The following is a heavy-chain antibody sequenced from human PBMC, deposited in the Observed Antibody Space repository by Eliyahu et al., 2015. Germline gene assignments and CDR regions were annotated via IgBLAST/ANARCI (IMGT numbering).Heavy chain of an antibody. V-gene: IGHV3-30*18. CDR2: ISYDGSNK. CDR3: VKDDCTNGVCYSLGFDI. J-gene: IGHJ3*02. D-gene: IGHD2-8*01. Sequence: QVQLVESGGGVVQPGRSLRLXXXASGFXFSXXGMHWVRQAPGKGLEWVAVISYDGSNKDYVDSVKGRFTISRDNSKNTLYLQMNSLRAEDTAVYYCVKDDCTNGVCYSLGFDIWGQGTMVAVSS. CDR1: GFXFSXXG.